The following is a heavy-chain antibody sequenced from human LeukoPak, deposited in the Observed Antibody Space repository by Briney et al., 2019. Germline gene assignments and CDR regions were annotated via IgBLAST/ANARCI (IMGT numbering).Heavy chain of an antibody. J-gene: IGHJ6*02. V-gene: IGHV4-59*01. Sequence: SETLSLTCTVSGGSISSYYWSWIRQPPGKGLEWIGYMYYSGRSNYNPSLKSRVTISVDTSKNQFSLKLSSVTAADTAVYYCARTFSESYYYYGMDVWGQGTTVTVSS. CDR2: MYYSGRS. D-gene: IGHD1-26*01. CDR1: GGSISSYY. CDR3: ARTFSESYYYYGMDV.